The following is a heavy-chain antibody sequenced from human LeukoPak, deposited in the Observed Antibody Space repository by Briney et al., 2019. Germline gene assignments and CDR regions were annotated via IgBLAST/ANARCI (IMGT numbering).Heavy chain of an antibody. D-gene: IGHD5-18*01. CDR3: ARARGYSYGYYYYYMDV. CDR2: SSGYNGNT. Sequence: ASVKVSCKASGYTFTSYGISWVRQAPGQGLEWMGWSSGYNGNTNYAQKLQGRVTMTTDTSTSTAYMELRSLRSDDTAVYYCARARGYSYGYYYYYMDVWGKGTTVTVSS. CDR1: GYTFTSYG. V-gene: IGHV1-18*01. J-gene: IGHJ6*03.